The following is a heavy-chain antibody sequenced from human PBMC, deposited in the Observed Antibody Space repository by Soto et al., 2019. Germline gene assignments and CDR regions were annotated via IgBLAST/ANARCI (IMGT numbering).Heavy chain of an antibody. CDR1: GGTFSSYA. J-gene: IGHJ4*02. Sequence: QVQLVQSGAEVKKPGSSVKVSCKASGGTFSSYAISWVRQAPGQGLEWMGGIIPIFGTANYAQKFQGRVTITADESTSTDYMELSSLRAEDTAVYYCAREYCSGGSCSNRVAYWGQGTLVTVSS. CDR2: IIPIFGTA. V-gene: IGHV1-69*01. D-gene: IGHD2-15*01. CDR3: AREYCSGGSCSNRVAY.